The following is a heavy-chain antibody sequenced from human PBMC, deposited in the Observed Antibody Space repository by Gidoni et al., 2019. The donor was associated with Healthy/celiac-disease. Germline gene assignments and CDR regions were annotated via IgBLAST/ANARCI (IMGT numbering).Heavy chain of an antibody. J-gene: IGHJ4*02. CDR2: T. Sequence: TNYAPKLQGRVTMTTDTSTSTAYMELRSLRSDDTAVYYCARDYDSSGYPDSRFDYWGQGTLVTVSS. CDR3: ARDYDSSGYPDSRFDY. D-gene: IGHD3-22*01. V-gene: IGHV1-18*01.